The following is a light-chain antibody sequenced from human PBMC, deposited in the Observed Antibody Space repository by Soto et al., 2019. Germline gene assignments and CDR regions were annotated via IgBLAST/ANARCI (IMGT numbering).Light chain of an antibody. V-gene: IGLV2-14*01. CDR1: SSDIGAYDY. J-gene: IGLJ1*01. CDR3: SSHAGRSAFYV. Sequence: QSVLTQPASVSGSPGQSITISCSGTSSDIGAYDYVSWYQQYPGRVPKLLIHEVTNRPSGVSDRFSGSKSGNTASLTISGLQTEDEADYYCSSHAGRSAFYVFGTGTKVTVL. CDR2: EVT.